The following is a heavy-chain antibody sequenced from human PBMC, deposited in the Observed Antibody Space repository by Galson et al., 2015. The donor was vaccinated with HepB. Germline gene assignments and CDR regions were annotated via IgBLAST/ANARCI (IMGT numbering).Heavy chain of an antibody. CDR3: AKGNAALYGMDV. CDR2: ISYDGNNK. CDR1: GFTFNSYG. D-gene: IGHD2-15*01. J-gene: IGHJ6*02. V-gene: IGHV3-30*18. Sequence: SLRLSCAASGFTFNSYGMHWVRQAPGKGLEWVAIISYDGNNKYYADSVKARFTISRDNSKNTLYLQMNSLRVEDTALYYCAKGNAALYGMDVWGQGTTVTVSS.